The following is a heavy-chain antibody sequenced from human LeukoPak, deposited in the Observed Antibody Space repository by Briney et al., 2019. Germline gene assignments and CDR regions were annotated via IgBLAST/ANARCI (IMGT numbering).Heavy chain of an antibody. J-gene: IGHJ4*02. V-gene: IGHV4-34*01. CDR3: ARRAGAYSHPYDY. CDR1: GGSFSGYY. D-gene: IGHD4/OR15-4a*01. Sequence: SETLSLTCAVYGGSFSGYYWTWIRQPPGKGLEWIGEINHSGSTNYNPSLKSRVTISVDTSKNQFSLKLSSVTAADTAVYYCARRAGAYSHPYDYWGQGTLVTVSS. CDR2: INHSGST.